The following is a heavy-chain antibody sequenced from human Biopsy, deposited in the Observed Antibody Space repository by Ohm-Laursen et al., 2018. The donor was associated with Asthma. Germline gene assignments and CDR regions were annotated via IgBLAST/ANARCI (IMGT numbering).Heavy chain of an antibody. CDR3: ARESGQDSGGTGAFDR. D-gene: IGHD4-23*01. J-gene: IGHJ3*02. CDR2: VSSDGHNK. V-gene: IGHV3-30*03. Sequence: RSLRLSCAAPGFVFSQCGMHWVRQGPGKGLEWVALVSSDGHNKYYEDSVKGRFTISRDNSRNRLYLQINSLRVEDSAVYYCARESGQDSGGTGAFDRWGQGIMVAVPS. CDR1: GFVFSQCG.